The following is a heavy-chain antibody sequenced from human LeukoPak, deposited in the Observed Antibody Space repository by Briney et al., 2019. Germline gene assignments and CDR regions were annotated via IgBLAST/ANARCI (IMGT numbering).Heavy chain of an antibody. CDR3: ARGPGDFDASDI. CDR1: GFSVTTDSYC. V-gene: IGHV4-61*01. D-gene: IGHD1-26*01. CDR2: DYCGGNT. J-gene: IGHJ3*02. Sequence: SETLSLTCTVSGFSVTTDSYCWGWIRQPPGKGLEWIGYDYCGGNTNYDPSLKRRVTISVDTSKNQFSLTLTSVTAADTAVYFCARGPGDFDASDIWGQGTMVTVSS.